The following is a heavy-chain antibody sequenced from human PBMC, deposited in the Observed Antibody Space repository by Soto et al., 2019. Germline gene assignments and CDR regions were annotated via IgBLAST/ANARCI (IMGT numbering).Heavy chain of an antibody. CDR3: ARWGTTGGLDV. D-gene: IGHD3-16*01. CDR2: TSYDGSDK. V-gene: IGHV3-30*19. J-gene: IGHJ1*01. CDR1: GFTFRSYV. Sequence: QVQLVESGGGVVQLGTSLRVSCVGSGFTFRSYVIHWVRQAPGKGLEWVALTSYDGSDKYYGDSVRGRFTISRDNSRNTVDLQMDSLRLEDTALCYCARWGTTGGLDVWGQGTLVSVSS.